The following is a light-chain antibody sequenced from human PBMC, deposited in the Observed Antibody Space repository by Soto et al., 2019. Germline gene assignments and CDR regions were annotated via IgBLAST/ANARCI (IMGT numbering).Light chain of an antibody. J-gene: IGKJ1*01. CDR2: GAS. CDR1: QSVSSN. V-gene: IGKV3-15*01. Sequence: EIVMTQSPATLSVSPGERATLSCRASQSVSSNLAWYQQKPGQPPRLLIYGASTRATGIPARFSGSGSGTESTLPISSLQSEDFAVYYCQQYNNWPGTFGKGTKVETK. CDR3: QQYNNWPGT.